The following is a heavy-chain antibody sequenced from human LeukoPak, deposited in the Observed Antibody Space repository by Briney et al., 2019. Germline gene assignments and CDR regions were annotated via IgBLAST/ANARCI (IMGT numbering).Heavy chain of an antibody. CDR2: MSSSDNPI. CDR1: GFSFSDHY. V-gene: IGHV3-11*01. CDR3: ARDRVGSSTSCYDY. D-gene: IGHD2-2*01. J-gene: IGHJ4*02. Sequence: PGGSLRLSCAASGFSFSDHYMSWIRQAPGKGLEWVSYMSSSDNPIYYADSVKGRFTISRDNAKNSLYLQMNNLRAEDTAVYYCARDRVGSSTSCYDYWGQRTLVTVSS.